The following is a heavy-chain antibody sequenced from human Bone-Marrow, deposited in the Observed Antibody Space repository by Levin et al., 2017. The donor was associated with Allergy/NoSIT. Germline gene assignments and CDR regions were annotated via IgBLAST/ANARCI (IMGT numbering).Heavy chain of an antibody. D-gene: IGHD2-2*01. CDR3: ARGRQSQRGGTSSYDAFDI. J-gene: IGHJ3*02. V-gene: IGHV3-33*01. Sequence: SCAASGFTFSSYGMHWVRQAPGKGLEWVAVIWYDGSNKYYADSVKGRFTISRDNSKNTLYLQMNSLRAEDTAVYYCARGRQSQRGGTSSYDAFDIWGQGTMVTVSS. CDR2: IWYDGSNK. CDR1: GFTFSSYG.